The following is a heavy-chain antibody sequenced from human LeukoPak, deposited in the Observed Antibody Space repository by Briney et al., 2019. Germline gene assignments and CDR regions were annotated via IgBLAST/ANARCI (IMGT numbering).Heavy chain of an antibody. CDR3: ALGELLRPFDY. CDR1: GFTFSSYS. Sequence: GGSLRLSCAASGFTFSSYSINWVRQAPEKGLEWVSSISSRSSYIYYADSVKGRFTISRDNAKNSLYLQMNSLRAEDTAVYYCALGELLRPFDYWGQGTLVTVSS. V-gene: IGHV3-21*04. CDR2: ISSRSSYI. J-gene: IGHJ4*02. D-gene: IGHD1-26*01.